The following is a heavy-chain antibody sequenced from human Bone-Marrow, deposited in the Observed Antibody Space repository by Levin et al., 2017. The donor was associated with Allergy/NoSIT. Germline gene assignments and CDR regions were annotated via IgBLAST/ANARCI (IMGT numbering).Heavy chain of an antibody. CDR3: ARGGPNQRNYFDY. Sequence: LVASVKVSCKASGYTFIGYYIHWVRQAPGQGLEWMGWINPNSGVTSYAQKFQGRVTMTRDTSISTPYMELSNLRLDDTAIYYCARGGPNQRNYFDYWGQGTLVTVSS. J-gene: IGHJ4*02. CDR2: INPNSGVT. V-gene: IGHV1-2*03. CDR1: GYTFIGYY.